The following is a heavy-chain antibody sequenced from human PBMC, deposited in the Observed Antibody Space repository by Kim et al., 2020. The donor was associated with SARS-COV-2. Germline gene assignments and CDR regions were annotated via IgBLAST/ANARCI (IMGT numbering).Heavy chain of an antibody. D-gene: IGHD7-27*01. V-gene: IGHV3-64D*09. CDR1: GFTFSSYA. CDR2: ISSNGGST. Sequence: GGSLRLSCSASGFTFSSYAMHWVRQAPGKGLEYVSAISSNGGSTYYADSVKGRFTISRDNSKNTLYLQMSSLRAEDTAVYYCVAWAQYYYYYYGMDVWGQGTTVTVSS. J-gene: IGHJ6*02. CDR3: VAWAQYYYYYYGMDV.